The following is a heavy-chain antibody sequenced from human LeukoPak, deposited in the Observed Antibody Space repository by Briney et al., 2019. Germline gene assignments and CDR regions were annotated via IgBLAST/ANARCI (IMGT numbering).Heavy chain of an antibody. CDR2: INPNSGGT. CDR1: GYTFTGYY. D-gene: IGHD3-10*01. CDR3: ARARMVRGVISYGMDV. V-gene: IGHV1-2*04. J-gene: IGHJ6*04. Sequence: ASVKVFCKASGYTFTGYYMHWVRQAPGQGLEWMGWINPNSGGTNYAQKFQGWVTMTRDTSISTAYMELSRLRSDDTAVYYCARARMVRGVISYGMDVWGKGTTVTVSS.